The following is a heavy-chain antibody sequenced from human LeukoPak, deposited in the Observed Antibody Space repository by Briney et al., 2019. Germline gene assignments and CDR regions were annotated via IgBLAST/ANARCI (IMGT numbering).Heavy chain of an antibody. D-gene: IGHD3-3*01. CDR3: TTDRIKIFGVVLTATDV. CDR2: IKSKTDGGTT. V-gene: IGHV3-15*01. Sequence: GGSLRLSCVVSGLAFSTNSMSWVRQAPGKGLEWVGRIKSKTDGGTTDYAAPVKGRFTISRDDSKNTLYLQMNSLKIEDTAVYYCTTDRIKIFGVVLTATDVWGKGTTVTVSS. CDR1: GLAFSTNS. J-gene: IGHJ6*04.